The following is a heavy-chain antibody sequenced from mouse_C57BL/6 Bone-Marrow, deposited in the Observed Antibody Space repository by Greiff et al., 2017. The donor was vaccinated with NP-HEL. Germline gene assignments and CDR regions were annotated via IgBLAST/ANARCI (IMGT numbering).Heavy chain of an antibody. CDR2: IYPSDRDT. J-gene: IGHJ3*01. Sequence: QVQLQQPGAELVRPGSSVKLSCQASGYTFTSSWMDWVKQRPGQGLDWIGNIYPSDRDTHYTHKFKDTATLTVDKSSSTAYMQLSSLTSDDSAVYYCARYYGSSPFFAYWGQGTLVTVSA. CDR1: GYTFTSSW. D-gene: IGHD1-1*01. V-gene: IGHV1-61*01. CDR3: ARYYGSSPFFAY.